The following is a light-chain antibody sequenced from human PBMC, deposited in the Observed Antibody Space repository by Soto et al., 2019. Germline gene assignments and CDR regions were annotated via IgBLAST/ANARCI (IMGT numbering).Light chain of an antibody. CDR1: QSISSAY. J-gene: IGKJ3*01. V-gene: IGKV3-20*01. CDR2: GTS. CDR3: QHSSSPFT. Sequence: ELILTQSPDTLSLSLGERATVSCRASQSISSAYLAWLQQKPGQAPSLLIYGTSTRATGIPDRFSGSGSGTDFTLTINRLEPEDFAVYYCQHSSSPFTFGPGTKVEIK.